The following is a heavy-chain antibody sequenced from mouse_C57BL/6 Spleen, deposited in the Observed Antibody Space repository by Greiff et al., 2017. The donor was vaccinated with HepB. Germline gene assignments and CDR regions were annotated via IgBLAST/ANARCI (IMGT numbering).Heavy chain of an antibody. J-gene: IGHJ2*01. Sequence: VQLQESGAELVKPGASVKISCKASGYAFSSYWMNWVKQRPGKGLEWIGQIYPGDGDTNYNGKFKGKATLTADKSSSTAYMQLSSLTSEDSAVYFCARGSRAAQAGYWGQGTTLTVSS. V-gene: IGHV1-80*01. D-gene: IGHD3-2*02. CDR1: GYAFSSYW. CDR3: ARGSRAAQAGY. CDR2: IYPGDGDT.